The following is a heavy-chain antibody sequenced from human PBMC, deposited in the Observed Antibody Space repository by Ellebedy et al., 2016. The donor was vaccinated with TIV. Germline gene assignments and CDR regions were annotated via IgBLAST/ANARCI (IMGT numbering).Heavy chain of an antibody. CDR3: ARDPTKGSTRGDNWFDP. CDR1: GFTFTSYG. V-gene: IGHV1-18*01. J-gene: IGHJ5*02. Sequence: ASVKVSCKASGFTFTSYGFSWVRQAPGQGLEWMGWISAYNGNTNYAQKFQGRVTMTTDTSASTAYMELRSLRSDDTAVYYCARDPTKGSTRGDNWFDPWGQGTLVTVSS. CDR2: ISAYNGNT. D-gene: IGHD3-10*01.